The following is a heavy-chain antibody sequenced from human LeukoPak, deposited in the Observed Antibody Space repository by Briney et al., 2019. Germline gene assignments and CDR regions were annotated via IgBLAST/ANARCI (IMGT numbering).Heavy chain of an antibody. V-gene: IGHV4-59*01. Sequence: PSETLSLTCTVSGGSISSYYWSWIRQPPGKGLEWIGYIYYSGSTNYNPSLKSRVTISVDTSKNQFSLKLSSVTAADTAVYYCARSSSWYKYYYYYYYMDVWGKGTTVTVSS. CDR1: GGSISSYY. CDR3: ARSSSWYKYYYYYYYMDV. D-gene: IGHD6-13*01. J-gene: IGHJ6*03. CDR2: IYYSGST.